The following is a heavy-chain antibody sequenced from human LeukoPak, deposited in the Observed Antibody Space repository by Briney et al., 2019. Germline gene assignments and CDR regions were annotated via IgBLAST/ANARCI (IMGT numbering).Heavy chain of an antibody. CDR3: ASEWAVDYYGSGSPTH. J-gene: IGHJ4*02. CDR2: IYHSGST. V-gene: IGHV4-38-2*02. D-gene: IGHD3-10*01. Sequence: PSETLSLTCTVPGYSISSGYYWGWIRQPPGKGLEWIGSIYHSGSTYYNPSLKSRVTISVDTSKNQFSLKLSSVTAADTAVYYCASEWAVDYYGSGSPTHWGQGTLVTVSS. CDR1: GYSISSGYY.